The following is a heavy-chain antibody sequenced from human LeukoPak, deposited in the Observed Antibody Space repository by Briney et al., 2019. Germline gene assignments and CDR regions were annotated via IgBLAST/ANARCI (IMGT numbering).Heavy chain of an antibody. CDR3: ARGGGVLGKFDY. J-gene: IGHJ4*02. Sequence: GGSLRLSCAASGFTFSSYWMSWVRQAPGKGLEWVANMNQDGSEKNYVDSVKGRFTISRDNAKNSLYLQMNSLRAEDTAVYYCARGGGVLGKFDYWGQGTLVTVSS. V-gene: IGHV3-7*01. CDR1: GFTFSSYW. D-gene: IGHD2-15*01. CDR2: MNQDGSEK.